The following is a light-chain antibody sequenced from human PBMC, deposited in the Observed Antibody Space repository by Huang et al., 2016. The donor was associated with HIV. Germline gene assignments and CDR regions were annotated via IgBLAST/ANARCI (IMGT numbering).Light chain of an antibody. CDR3: QQTYSIPLT. CDR2: AAS. J-gene: IGKJ3*01. Sequence: SASVGDSVTITCRASQSVSDYLNWYQQKPGKAPKLLIYAASSLESGVPLRFSGSGSGTDFTLTITSLQPEDFATYYCQQTYSIPLTFGRGTTVDIK. V-gene: IGKV1-39*01. CDR1: QSVSDY.